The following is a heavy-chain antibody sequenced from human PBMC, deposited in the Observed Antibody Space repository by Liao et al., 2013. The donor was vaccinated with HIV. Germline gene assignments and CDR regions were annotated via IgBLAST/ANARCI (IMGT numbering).Heavy chain of an antibody. V-gene: IGHV4-4*07. J-gene: IGHJ4*02. CDR3: ARGGRRAYSGSYPLRY. Sequence: QVQLQESGPGLVKPSETLSLTCTVSGGSISSYYWSWIRQPAGKGLEWIGRIYTSGSTNYNPSLKSRVTMSVDTSKNQFSLKLNSVTAADTAVYYCARGGRRAYSGSYPLRYWGQGTLVTVSS. CDR1: GGSISSYY. CDR2: IYTSGST. D-gene: IGHD1-26*01.